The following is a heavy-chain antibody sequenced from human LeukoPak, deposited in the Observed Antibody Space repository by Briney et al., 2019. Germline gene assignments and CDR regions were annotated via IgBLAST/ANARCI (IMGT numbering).Heavy chain of an antibody. D-gene: IGHD3-22*01. J-gene: IGHJ4*02. V-gene: IGHV1-18*01. CDR1: GYTFTSYG. CDR3: ARRGNPTYYYDSSAPYYLDY. CDR2: ISAYNGNT. Sequence: ASVKVSCKASGYTFTSYGISWVRQAPGQGLEWMGWISAYNGNTNYAQKLQGRVTMTTDTSTSTAYMELRSLRSDDTAVYYCARRGNPTYYYDSSAPYYLDYWGQGTLVTVSS.